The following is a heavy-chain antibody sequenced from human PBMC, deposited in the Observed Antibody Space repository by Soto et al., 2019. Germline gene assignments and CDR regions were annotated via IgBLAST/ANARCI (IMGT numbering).Heavy chain of an antibody. CDR1: GGSVSSGSYY. Sequence: SETLSLTCTVSGGSVSSGSYYWSWIRQPPGKGLEWIGYINYSGSTNYNPSLKSRVTISVDTSKNQFSLKLSSVTAADTAVYYCARGRPYYYYGSGSYYSYYYYYYMDVWGKGTTVTVSS. CDR2: INYSGST. V-gene: IGHV4-61*01. CDR3: ARGRPYYYYGSGSYYSYYYYYYMDV. D-gene: IGHD3-10*01. J-gene: IGHJ6*03.